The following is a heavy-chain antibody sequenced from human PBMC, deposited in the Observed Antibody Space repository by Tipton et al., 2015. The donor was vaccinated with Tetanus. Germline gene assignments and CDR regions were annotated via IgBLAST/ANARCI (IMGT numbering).Heavy chain of an antibody. J-gene: IGHJ4*02. CDR3: ARGFGSSFYYFAY. Sequence: LRLSCTVSGDSISIFYWTWIRQPPGKGLEWIGYVYGSGSTNYNPSLESRVTMSIDTSRNQFSLKLTSVTAADTAFYYCARGFGSSFYYFAYWGQGILVPVSS. D-gene: IGHD6-13*01. V-gene: IGHV4-59*01. CDR1: GDSISIFY. CDR2: VYGSGST.